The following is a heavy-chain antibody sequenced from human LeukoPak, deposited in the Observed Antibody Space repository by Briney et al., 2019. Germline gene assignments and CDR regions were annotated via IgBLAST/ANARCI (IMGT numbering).Heavy chain of an antibody. Sequence: GGSLRLSCAASVFTFSSYWMSWVRQAPGKGLEWVANIKQDGSEKYYVDSVKGRFTISRDNAKNLLYLQMNSLRAEDSAVYYCARDHSDSSSDYWGQGTLVTVSS. CDR2: IKQDGSEK. V-gene: IGHV3-7*01. CDR1: VFTFSSYW. CDR3: ARDHSDSSSDY. J-gene: IGHJ4*02. D-gene: IGHD6-6*01.